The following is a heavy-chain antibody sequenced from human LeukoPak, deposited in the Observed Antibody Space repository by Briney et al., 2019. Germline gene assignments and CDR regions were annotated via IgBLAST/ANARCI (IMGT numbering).Heavy chain of an antibody. CDR2: IYYSGNT. Sequence: SETLSLTCAVSGGSTTVSSYYWGWIRQPPGKGLEWIGSIYYSGNTYYNPSLKSRITISIDTSKHQFSLNLSSVTAADTAIYFCARGLLYSGSFARNWFDSWGQGTLVTVSS. CDR3: ARGLLYSGSFARNWFDS. J-gene: IGHJ5*01. V-gene: IGHV4-39*01. CDR1: GGSTTVSSYY. D-gene: IGHD1-26*01.